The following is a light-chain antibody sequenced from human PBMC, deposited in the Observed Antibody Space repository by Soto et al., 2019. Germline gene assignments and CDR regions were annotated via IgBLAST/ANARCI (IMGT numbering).Light chain of an antibody. V-gene: IGLV1-44*01. CDR3: AAWDDSLNGVV. Sequence: QSALTQPPSTSGTPGQRVTISCSGSSSNIGSDTVNWYQQVPGTAPKLLIYSNDQRPSGVPDRFSGSTSGTSAFLAISGLQSEDEADYYCAAWDDSLNGVVFGGGTKVTVL. CDR2: SND. J-gene: IGLJ2*01. CDR1: SSNIGSDT.